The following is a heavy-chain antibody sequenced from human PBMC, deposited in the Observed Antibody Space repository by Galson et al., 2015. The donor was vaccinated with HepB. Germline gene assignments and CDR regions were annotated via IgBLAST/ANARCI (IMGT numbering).Heavy chain of an antibody. Sequence: SLRLSCAASGFTFSSYAMSWVRQAPGKGLEWVAAISGSGGSTYYADAVKGRFTISRDNSKNTLYLQMPSLRAEVTAVYYCAKVEGWHDSSGQILDWGQGTLVTVSS. J-gene: IGHJ4*02. CDR3: AKVEGWHDSSGQILD. CDR2: ISGSGGST. V-gene: IGHV3-23*01. CDR1: GFTFSSYA. D-gene: IGHD3-22*01.